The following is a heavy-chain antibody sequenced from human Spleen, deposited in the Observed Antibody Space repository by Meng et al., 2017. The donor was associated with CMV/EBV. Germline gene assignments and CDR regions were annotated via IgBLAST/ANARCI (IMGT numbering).Heavy chain of an antibody. J-gene: IGHJ6*02. CDR1: GFTFDDYG. V-gene: IGHV3-9*01. D-gene: IGHD3-3*01. Sequence: LSLTCAASGFTFDDYGMHWVRQPPGKGLEWVSGISWNGGNIGYADSVKGRFTISRDNAKNSLYLQMNSLRDEDTALYYCAKDIYDFWSGFPLDTGYFYGMDVWGQGTTVTVSS. CDR2: ISWNGGNI. CDR3: AKDIYDFWSGFPLDTGYFYGMDV.